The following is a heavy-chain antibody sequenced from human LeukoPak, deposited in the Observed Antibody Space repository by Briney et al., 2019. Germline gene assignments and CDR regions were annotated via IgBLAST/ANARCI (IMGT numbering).Heavy chain of an antibody. J-gene: IGHJ4*02. V-gene: IGHV4-59*12. Sequence: SETLSLTCTVSGGSISSDYWSWIRQPPGKGLEWIGYIYYSGSTNYNPSLESRVTISVDTSKNQFSLKLSSVTAADTAVYYCARWQQLSGFDYWGQGTLVTVSS. CDR1: GGSISSDY. D-gene: IGHD6-13*01. CDR3: ARWQQLSGFDY. CDR2: IYYSGST.